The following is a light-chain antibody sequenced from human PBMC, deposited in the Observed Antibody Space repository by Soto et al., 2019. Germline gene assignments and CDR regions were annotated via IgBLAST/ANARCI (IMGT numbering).Light chain of an antibody. J-gene: IGKJ1*01. CDR1: QSVSSTY. V-gene: IGKV3-20*01. CDR3: QQDDNSAWT. CDR2: GAS. Sequence: EILLSQSPCALSLSQGERATLSCRASQSVSSTYLVWYQQKPREATRLPICGASSRATSIPDRSSSSGAGADFTPISSRREHEDVVEYYCQQDDNSAWTFGQGTKVDIK.